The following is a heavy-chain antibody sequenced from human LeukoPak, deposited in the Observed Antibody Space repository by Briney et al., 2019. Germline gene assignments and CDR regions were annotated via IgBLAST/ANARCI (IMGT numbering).Heavy chain of an antibody. Sequence: SETLSLTCTVSGGSISSSSYDWSWVRQPPGKGLEWIGYIYYSGSTNYNPSLKSRVTISVDTSKNQFSLKLSSVTAADTAVYYCARHGGHDTATDYWGQGTLVTVSS. V-gene: IGHV4-61*05. CDR3: ARHGGHDTATDY. CDR2: IYYSGST. J-gene: IGHJ4*02. CDR1: GGSISSSSYD. D-gene: IGHD5-18*01.